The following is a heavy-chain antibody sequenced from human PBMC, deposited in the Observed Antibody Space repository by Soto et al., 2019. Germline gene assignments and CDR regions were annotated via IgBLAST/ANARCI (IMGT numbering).Heavy chain of an antibody. D-gene: IGHD1-26*01. CDR3: ARELLIVGATLVAFDI. V-gene: IGHV1-69*13. CDR2: VIPIFGTA. CDR1: GGTFSSYA. J-gene: IGHJ3*02. Sequence: SVKVSCKASGGTFSSYAISWVRQAPGQGLEWMGGVIPIFGTANYAQKFQGRVTITADESTSTAYMELSSLRSEDTAVYYCARELLIVGATLVAFDIWGQGTMVTVSS.